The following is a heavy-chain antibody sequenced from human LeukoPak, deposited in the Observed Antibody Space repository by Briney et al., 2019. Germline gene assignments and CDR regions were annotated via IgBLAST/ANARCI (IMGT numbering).Heavy chain of an antibody. CDR3: AREWFGELI. Sequence: PGGSLRLSCAVSGFTFSSYSMNWVRQAPGKGLEWISFIRHSRSDIYYADSVKGRFTISRDNAKNSLYLQMNSLRAEDTAVYYCAREWFGELIWGQGTLVTVSS. D-gene: IGHD3-10*01. CDR2: IRHSRSDI. CDR1: GFTFSSYS. V-gene: IGHV3-48*01. J-gene: IGHJ4*02.